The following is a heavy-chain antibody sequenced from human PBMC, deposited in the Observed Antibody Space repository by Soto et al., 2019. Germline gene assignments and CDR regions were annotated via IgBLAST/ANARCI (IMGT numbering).Heavy chain of an antibody. Sequence: GGSLRLSCAASGFTFSSYAMSWVRQAPGKGLEWVSAISGSGGSTYYADSVKGRFTISRDNSKNTLYLQMNSLRAEDTAVYYCAKSDTAMVSSRYSWVTGTWGQGTLVTVSS. CDR3: AKSDTAMVSSRYSWVTGT. J-gene: IGHJ5*02. CDR2: ISGSGGST. V-gene: IGHV3-23*01. CDR1: GFTFSSYA. D-gene: IGHD5-18*01.